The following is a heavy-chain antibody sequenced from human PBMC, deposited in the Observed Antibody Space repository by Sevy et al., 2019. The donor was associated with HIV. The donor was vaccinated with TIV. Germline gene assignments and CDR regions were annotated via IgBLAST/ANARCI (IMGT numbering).Heavy chain of an antibody. J-gene: IGHJ5*02. CDR1: GGSISAYY. D-gene: IGHD5-12*01. CDR2: IYYTGST. CDR3: ARAPPVRSGDDSLNWFDP. V-gene: IGHV4-59*01. Sequence: SETLSLTCTVSGGSISAYYWSWIRQPPGKPLEYFGYIYYTGSTNYNPSLKSRVTISVDTSKNQFSLKLNSVTAADTAVYFCARAPPVRSGDDSLNWFDPWGQGTLVTVSS.